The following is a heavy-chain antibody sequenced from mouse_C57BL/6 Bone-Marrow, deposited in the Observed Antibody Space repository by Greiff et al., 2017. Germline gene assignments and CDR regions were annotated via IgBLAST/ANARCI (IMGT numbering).Heavy chain of an antibody. D-gene: IGHD2-2*01. CDR2: INPSSGYT. J-gene: IGHJ1*03. CDR1: GYTFTSYT. Sequence: QVHVKQSGAELARPGASVKMSCKASGYTFTSYTMHWVKQRPGQGLEWIGYINPSSGYTKYNQKFKDKATLTADKSSSTAYMQLSSLTSEDSAVYYCARGMVTTGWYFDVWGTGTTVTVSS. V-gene: IGHV1-4*01. CDR3: ARGMVTTGWYFDV.